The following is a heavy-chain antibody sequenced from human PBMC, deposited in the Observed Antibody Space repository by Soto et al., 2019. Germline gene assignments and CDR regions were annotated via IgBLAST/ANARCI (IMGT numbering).Heavy chain of an antibody. CDR3: AKIPHSSSWYLDAFDI. D-gene: IGHD6-13*01. Sequence: VQLLEFGGGLVQPGGSLRRSCAASGFTFGSYAMSWVRQAPGKGLEWVSAISGSGGSTYYADSVKGRFTISRDNSKNTRYLQMNSLRAEDTAVYYCAKIPHSSSWYLDAFDIWAQGTMVTVSS. J-gene: IGHJ3*02. CDR2: ISGSGGST. V-gene: IGHV3-23*01. CDR1: GFTFGSYA.